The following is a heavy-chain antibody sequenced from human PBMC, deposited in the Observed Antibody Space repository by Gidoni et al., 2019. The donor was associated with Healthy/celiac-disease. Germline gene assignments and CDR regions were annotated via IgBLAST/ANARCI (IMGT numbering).Heavy chain of an antibody. CDR1: GGSINDYY. V-gene: IGHV4-59*01. D-gene: IGHD2-15*01. CDR3: ARELPCGGGTCPLDY. Sequence: QVQLQESGPGLVKPSETLSLTCTVSGGSINDYYWSWIRPPPGKGLEWISYIHYSGSTQYNPSLKSRVTKSVDTYKNQFSLKLTSVTAADTAVYYCARELPCGGGTCPLDYWGRGTLVTVSS. J-gene: IGHJ4*02. CDR2: IHYSGST.